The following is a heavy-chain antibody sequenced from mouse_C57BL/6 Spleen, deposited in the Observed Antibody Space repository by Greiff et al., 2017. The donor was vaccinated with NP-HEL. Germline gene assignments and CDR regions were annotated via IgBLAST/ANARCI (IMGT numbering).Heavy chain of an antibody. J-gene: IGHJ2*01. CDR3: AAYGSYRYY. CDR1: GYTFTSYW. V-gene: IGHV1-64*01. D-gene: IGHD6-1*01. Sequence: QVQLKQPGAELVKPGASVKLSCKASGYTFTSYWMHWVKQRPGPGLEWIGMIHPNSGSTNYNEKFKSKATLTVDNSSSTAYMQLSSLTSEDSAVYYCAAYGSYRYYWGQGTTLTVAS. CDR2: IHPNSGST.